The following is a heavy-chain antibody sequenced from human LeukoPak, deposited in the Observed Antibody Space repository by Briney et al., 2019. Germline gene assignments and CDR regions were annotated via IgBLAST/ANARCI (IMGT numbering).Heavy chain of an antibody. J-gene: IGHJ4*02. V-gene: IGHV3-23*01. Sequence: PGGSLRLSCGASGFTFSSYAMSWVRQAPGKGLEWVSAISGSGGSTYYADSVKGRFTISRDNSKNTLYLQMNSLRAEDTAVYYCAKDVNYYDSSGYDPQGYWGQGTLVTVSS. D-gene: IGHD3-22*01. CDR3: AKDVNYYDSSGYDPQGY. CDR1: GFTFSSYA. CDR2: ISGSGGST.